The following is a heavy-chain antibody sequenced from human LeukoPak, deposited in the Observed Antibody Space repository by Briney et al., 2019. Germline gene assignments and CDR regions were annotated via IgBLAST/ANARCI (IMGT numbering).Heavy chain of an antibody. CDR3: ARGVGSGGYYGSSHWHLDL. CDR2: ISYSGST. Sequence: PSETLSLTCTVSGGSISSYFWNWVRQPPGKGLEWIGYISYSGSTSYNSSFNSRVTISLGTSKKQVSLKLSFVTAADTAVYFCARGVGSGGYYGSSHWHLDLWGRGTLVTVSS. J-gene: IGHJ2*01. D-gene: IGHD3-22*01. V-gene: IGHV4-59*01. CDR1: GGSISSYF.